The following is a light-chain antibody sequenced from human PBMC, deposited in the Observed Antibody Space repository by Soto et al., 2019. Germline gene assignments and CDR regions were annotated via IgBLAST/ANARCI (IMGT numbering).Light chain of an antibody. CDR3: QQYISYS. J-gene: IGKJ2*01. CDR2: KAS. CDR1: QSVSGR. Sequence: DIQMTQSPSTLSASVGDRVTITCRASQSVSGRLAWYKQKPGKAPKLLIFKASSLESGVPSRFSGSGSGTEFTLTISSLQPDDFATYYCQQYISYSFGQGTKLEIK. V-gene: IGKV1-5*03.